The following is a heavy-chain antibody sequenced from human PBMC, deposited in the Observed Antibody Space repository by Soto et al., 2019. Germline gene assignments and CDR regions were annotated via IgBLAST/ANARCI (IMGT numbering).Heavy chain of an antibody. V-gene: IGHV3-23*01. CDR2: ISGSDDST. J-gene: IGHJ1*01. CDR3: GKRKSWATFAF. CDR1: GFTFSSYA. D-gene: IGHD6-13*01. Sequence: PGGSLRLSCAVSGFTFSSYAMSWVRQAPGKGLEWVSVISGSDDSTYYADSVKGRFTISRDNSKNTLYLQMNSLRAEDTAVYYCGKRKSWATFAFWGQGTLVTVYS.